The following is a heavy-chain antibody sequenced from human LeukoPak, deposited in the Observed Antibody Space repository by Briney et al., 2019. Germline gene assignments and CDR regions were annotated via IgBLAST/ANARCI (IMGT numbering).Heavy chain of an antibody. D-gene: IGHD3-22*01. CDR3: ARDYDSSGYYSQLPDAFDI. CDR1: GGTFSSYA. J-gene: IGHJ3*02. V-gene: IGHV1-69*05. Sequence: SVKVSFKSSGGTFSSYAISWVRQAPAQGLEWMGGIIPIFGTASYAQKFQGRVTLTMDRSTNTANMYLSSLRSEDTAVYYCARDYDSSGYYSQLPDAFDIWGEGTMVTVSS. CDR2: IIPIFGTA.